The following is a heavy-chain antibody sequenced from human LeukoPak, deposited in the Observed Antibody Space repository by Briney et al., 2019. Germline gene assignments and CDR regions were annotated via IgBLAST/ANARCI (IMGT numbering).Heavy chain of an antibody. Sequence: GASVKVSCKASGYTFTNYDINWVRQATGQGLEWMGWMNPNSGNTGYAQKFQGRVTITRNTSISTAYMELSSLRSEDTAVYYCARASALMGCDPWGQGTLVTVSS. CDR1: GYTFTNYD. CDR2: MNPNSGNT. CDR3: ARASALMGCDP. V-gene: IGHV1-8*03. J-gene: IGHJ5*02. D-gene: IGHD2-8*01.